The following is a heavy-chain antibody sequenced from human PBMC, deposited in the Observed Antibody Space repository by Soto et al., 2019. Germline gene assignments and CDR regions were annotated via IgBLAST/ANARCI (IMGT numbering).Heavy chain of an antibody. D-gene: IGHD3-10*01. CDR2: IRGSGSPI. V-gene: IGHV3-48*01. CDR1: GFTFSSYT. J-gene: IGHJ6*02. CDR3: AGDLGTWCGGMDV. Sequence: EVQLVESGGGLAQPGGSLRLSCAASGFTFSSYTINWVRQAPGKGLEWVSHIRGSGSPIYYADYVKGLFTISRDNAKNSVYLQMNSLRAEDKAVYYCAGDLGTWCGGMDVWGRGTAVTVSS.